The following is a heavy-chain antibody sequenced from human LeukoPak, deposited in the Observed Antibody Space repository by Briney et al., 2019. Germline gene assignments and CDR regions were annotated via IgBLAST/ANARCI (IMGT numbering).Heavy chain of an antibody. CDR2: INPNSGGT. J-gene: IGHJ3*02. CDR3: ARDKGLGRYFDREGGAFDI. D-gene: IGHD3-9*01. CDR1: GYTFTGYY. V-gene: IGHV1-2*02. Sequence: ASVKVSCEASGYTFTGYYMHWVRQAPGQGLEWMGWINPNSGGTNYAQKFQGRVTMTRDTSISTAYMELSRLRSDDTAVYYCARDKGLGRYFDREGGAFDIWGQGTMVTVSS.